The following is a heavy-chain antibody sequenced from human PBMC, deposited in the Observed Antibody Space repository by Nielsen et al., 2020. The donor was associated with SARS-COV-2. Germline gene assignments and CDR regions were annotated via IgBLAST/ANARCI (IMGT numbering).Heavy chain of an antibody. Sequence: SVKVSCKASGGTFSSYAISWVRQAPGQGLEWMGGIIPIFGTANYAQKFQGRVTITADESTSTAYMELSSLRSEDAAVYYCARVVTCSSTSCYIGYYYYYYMDVWGKGTTATVSS. V-gene: IGHV1-69*13. CDR3: ARVVTCSSTSCYIGYYYYYYMDV. D-gene: IGHD2-2*02. J-gene: IGHJ6*03. CDR2: IIPIFGTA. CDR1: GGTFSSYA.